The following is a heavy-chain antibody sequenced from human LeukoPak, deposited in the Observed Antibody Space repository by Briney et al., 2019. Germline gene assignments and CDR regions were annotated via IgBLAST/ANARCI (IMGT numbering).Heavy chain of an antibody. D-gene: IGHD3-16*01. Sequence: GGSLRLSCAASGFTFSTFAMIWVRQPPGKGLEWVSSIFPSGGEIHYADSVRGRFTISRDNSKSTLSLQMNSLRAEDTAVYYCAKGPASRSVWGSYSFFDYWGQGTLVTVSS. V-gene: IGHV3-23*01. CDR1: GFTFSTFA. CDR3: AKGPASRSVWGSYSFFDY. CDR2: IFPSGGEI. J-gene: IGHJ4*02.